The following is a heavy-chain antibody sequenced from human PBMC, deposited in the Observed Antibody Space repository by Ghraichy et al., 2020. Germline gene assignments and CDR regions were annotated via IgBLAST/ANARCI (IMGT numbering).Heavy chain of an antibody. V-gene: IGHV4-38-2*02. CDR2: IYHSGST. CDR3: ARDLDCGGDCYSGSGDY. CDR1: GYSISSGYY. J-gene: IGHJ4*02. Sequence: SQTLSLTCTVSGYSISSGYYWGWIRQPPGKGLEWIGSIYHSGSTYYNPSLKSRVTISVDTSKNQFSLKLSSVTAADTAVYYCARDLDCGGDCYSGSGDYWGQGTPVTVSS. D-gene: IGHD2-21*02.